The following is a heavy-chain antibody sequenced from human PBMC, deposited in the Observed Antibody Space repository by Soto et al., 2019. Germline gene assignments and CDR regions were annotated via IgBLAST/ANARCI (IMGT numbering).Heavy chain of an antibody. J-gene: IGHJ5*02. CDR2: IIPIFGTA. CDR3: ARSLAARRPLGFDP. Sequence: SVKVSCKASGGTFSSYAISWVRQAPGQGLEWMGGIIPIFGTANYAQKFQGRATITADKSTSTAYMELSSLRSEDTAVYYCARSLAARRPLGFDPWGQGTLVTVSS. D-gene: IGHD6-6*01. V-gene: IGHV1-69*06. CDR1: GGTFSSYA.